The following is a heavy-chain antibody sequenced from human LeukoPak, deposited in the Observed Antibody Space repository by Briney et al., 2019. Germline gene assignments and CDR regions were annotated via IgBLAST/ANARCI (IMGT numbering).Heavy chain of an antibody. V-gene: IGHV1-69*04. CDR2: IIPILGIA. CDR3: ARGRGYNWFDP. Sequence: SVKVSCKASGGTFSSYAISWVRQAPGQGLEWMGRIIPILGIANYAQKFQGRVTITADKSTSTAYMELSSLRSEDTAVYYCARGRGYNWFDPWGQGTLVTVSS. J-gene: IGHJ5*02. CDR1: GGTFSSYA.